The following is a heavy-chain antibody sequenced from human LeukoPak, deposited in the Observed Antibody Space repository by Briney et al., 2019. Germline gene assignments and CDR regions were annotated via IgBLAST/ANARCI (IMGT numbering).Heavy chain of an antibody. V-gene: IGHV3-7*03. J-gene: IGHJ4*02. CDR1: GFTFRSYW. Sequence: PGGSLRLSXAASGFTFRSYWMSWVRQAPGKGLEWVANTKQDGSEKYYVDSVKGRFTISRDNARNSLYLQMNSLRAEDTAVYYCAKYEPVFTMISGVDYWGQRTLVTVSS. CDR3: AKYEPVFTMISGVDY. CDR2: TKQDGSEK. D-gene: IGHD3-22*01.